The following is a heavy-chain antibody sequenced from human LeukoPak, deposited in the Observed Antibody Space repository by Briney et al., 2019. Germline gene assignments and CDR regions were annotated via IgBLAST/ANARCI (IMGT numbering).Heavy chain of an antibody. CDR2: IYYSGST. Sequence: PSETLSLTCTVSGGSISSYYWSWIRQPPGKGLEWIGYIYYSGSTNYNPSLKSRVTISVDTSKNQFSLKLSSVTAADTAVYYCARVKGRGYSYGFGYWGQGTLVTVSS. D-gene: IGHD5-18*01. CDR3: ARVKGRGYSYGFGY. CDR1: GGSISSYY. J-gene: IGHJ4*02. V-gene: IGHV4-59*01.